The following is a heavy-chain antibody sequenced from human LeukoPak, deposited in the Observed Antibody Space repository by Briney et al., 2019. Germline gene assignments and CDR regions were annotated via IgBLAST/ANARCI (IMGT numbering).Heavy chain of an antibody. CDR3: ARGRFGLRFLEWLLSRGYAVDP. CDR2: MNPNSGNT. V-gene: IGHV1-8*01. Sequence: ASVKVSCKASGYTFTSYDINWVRQATGQGLEWMGWMNPNSGNTGYAQKFRGRVTMTRNTSISTAYMELSSLRSEDTAVYYCARGRFGLRFLEWLLSRGYAVDPWGQGTLVTVSS. D-gene: IGHD3-3*01. CDR1: GYTFTSYD. J-gene: IGHJ5*02.